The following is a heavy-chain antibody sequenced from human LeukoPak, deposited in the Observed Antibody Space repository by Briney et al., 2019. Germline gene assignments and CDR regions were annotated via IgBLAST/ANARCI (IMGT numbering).Heavy chain of an antibody. D-gene: IGHD2-2*01. J-gene: IGHJ4*02. CDR3: AREYDIVVVPAANYFDY. Sequence: KPGRSLRLSCAASGFTFSSYAMHWVRQAPGKGLEWVSSISSSSSYIYYADSVKGRFTISRDNAKNSLYLQMNSLRAEDTAVYYCAREYDIVVVPAANYFDYWGQGTLVTVSS. V-gene: IGHV3-21*01. CDR2: ISSSSSYI. CDR1: GFTFSSYA.